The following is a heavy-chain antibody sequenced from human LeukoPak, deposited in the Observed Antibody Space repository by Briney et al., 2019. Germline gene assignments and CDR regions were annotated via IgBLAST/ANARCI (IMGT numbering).Heavy chain of an antibody. CDR2: IIPIFGTA. CDR1: GGTFSSYA. D-gene: IGHD6-6*01. Sequence: SVKVSCKASGGTFSSYAISWVRQAPGQGLEWMGGIIPIFGTANYAQKFQGRVTITADESTSTAYMELSSLRSEDTAVYYCAREAPLWAARRMAFDIWGQGTMVTVSS. J-gene: IGHJ3*02. V-gene: IGHV1-69*13. CDR3: AREAPLWAARRMAFDI.